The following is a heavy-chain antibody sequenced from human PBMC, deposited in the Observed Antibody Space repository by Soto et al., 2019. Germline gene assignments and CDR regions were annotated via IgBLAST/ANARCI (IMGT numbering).Heavy chain of an antibody. J-gene: IGHJ4*02. V-gene: IGHV1-69*06. CDR2: IIPVFRTS. CDR1: GVTFSSYA. D-gene: IGHD3-16*01. CDR3: SKDGSWDGGGGES. Sequence: QVQLVQSGAELKKPGSSVKVSCSASGVTFSSYAFTWVRQAPGQGLEWMGNIIPVFRTSNYAQGFQGRLTISADKSTNTIYMELSSLRSEDTAVYFCSKDGSWDGGGGESWGQGTLVIVSS.